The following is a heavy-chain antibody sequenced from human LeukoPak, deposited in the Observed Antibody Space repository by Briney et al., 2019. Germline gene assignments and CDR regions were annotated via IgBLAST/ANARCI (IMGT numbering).Heavy chain of an antibody. J-gene: IGHJ4*02. Sequence: GGSLRLSCAASGFTFSSVWMSWVRQAPGKGLECVGRVKSNTDGGTTEYAASVKGRFTVSRDDSKNTLYLQMNSLRIEDTGLYFCVLYLDRIGNYRRYGDGGQGTLVTVSS. D-gene: IGHD3-22*01. CDR3: VLYLDRIGNYRRYGD. V-gene: IGHV3-15*01. CDR2: VKSNTDGGTT. CDR1: GFTFSSVW.